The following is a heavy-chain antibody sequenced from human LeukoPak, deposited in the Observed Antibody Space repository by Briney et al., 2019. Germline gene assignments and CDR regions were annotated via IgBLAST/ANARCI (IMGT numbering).Heavy chain of an antibody. Sequence: SETLSLTCTVSGGSISSYYWSWIRQPPGKGLEWIGYIYYSGSTNYNPSLKSRVTISVDTSKNQFSLQLNSVTPEDTAVYYCARTYSSSWYGTPWFDPWGQGTLVTVSS. D-gene: IGHD6-13*01. J-gene: IGHJ5*02. CDR2: IYYSGST. V-gene: IGHV4-59*12. CDR3: ARTYSSSWYGTPWFDP. CDR1: GGSISSYY.